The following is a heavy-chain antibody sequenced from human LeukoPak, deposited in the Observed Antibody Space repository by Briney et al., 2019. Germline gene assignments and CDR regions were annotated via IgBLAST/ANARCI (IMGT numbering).Heavy chain of an antibody. J-gene: IGHJ4*02. CDR1: VYTFTSYG. V-gene: IGHV1-18*01. Sequence: GASVKVSCKASVYTFTSYGISWVRQAPGQGLEWMGWISAYNGNTNYAQKLQGRVTMTTDTSTSTAYMELRSLRSDDTAVYYCARDYYGSGSYEFDYWGQGTLVTVSS. CDR3: ARDYYGSGSYEFDY. CDR2: ISAYNGNT. D-gene: IGHD3-10*01.